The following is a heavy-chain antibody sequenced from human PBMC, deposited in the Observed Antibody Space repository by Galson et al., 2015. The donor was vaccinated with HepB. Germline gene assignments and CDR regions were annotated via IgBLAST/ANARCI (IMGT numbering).Heavy chain of an antibody. CDR3: AKAQAPPDPMVRGVIIVLYYYYGMDV. D-gene: IGHD3-10*01. J-gene: IGHJ6*02. CDR2: ISGSGGST. V-gene: IGHV3-23*01. CDR1: GFTFSSYA. Sequence: SLRLSCAASGFTFSSYAMSWVRQAPGKGLEWVSAISGSGGSTYYADSVKGRFTISRDDSKNTLYLQMNSLRAEDTAVYYCAKAQAPPDPMVRGVIIVLYYYYGMDVWGQGTTVTVSS.